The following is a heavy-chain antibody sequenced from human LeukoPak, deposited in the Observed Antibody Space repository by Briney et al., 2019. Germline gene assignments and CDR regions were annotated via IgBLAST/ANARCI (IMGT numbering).Heavy chain of an antibody. CDR1: GYTFTSDG. V-gene: IGHV1-18*01. CDR3: ARAPHACTSTSCPLGY. J-gene: IGHJ4*02. D-gene: IGHD2-2*01. CDR2: ISAYSGNT. Sequence: ASVKVSCKASGYTFTSDGITWVRQAPGQGLEWVAWISAYSGNTNYAHQKLQGRVTLTTDTSTSTAYMELRSLRSDGTAVFYCARAPHACTSTSCPLGYWGQGTLVTVSS.